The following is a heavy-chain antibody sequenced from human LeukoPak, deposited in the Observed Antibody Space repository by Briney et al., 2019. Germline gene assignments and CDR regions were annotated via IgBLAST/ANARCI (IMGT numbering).Heavy chain of an antibody. CDR1: GFSLSSSGVA. D-gene: IGHD1-26*01. Sequence: ESGPTLVKPPQPLTLTCSFSGFSLSSSGVAVGWIRQPPGKALDWLGFTYWDGDKRYSPSLKSRLTITKDTFKKEVVLTLTNMDPVDTATYYCVRALRSGTLGDWGQGALVTVSS. CDR3: VRALRSGTLGD. J-gene: IGHJ4*02. CDR2: TYWDGDK. V-gene: IGHV2-5*02.